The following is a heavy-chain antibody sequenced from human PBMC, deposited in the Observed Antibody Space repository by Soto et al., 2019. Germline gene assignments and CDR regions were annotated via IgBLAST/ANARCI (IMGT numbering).Heavy chain of an antibody. D-gene: IGHD6-19*01. V-gene: IGHV5-51*01. CDR3: ATWGNSSSLHGMDG. Sequence: GESLKISCKGSGYRFTSYWIAWVRQMPGQGLKWMGIIYPGDSDTRYSPSFQGQVTISADKSDTTDYLQWRSLKASDTARYYCATWGNSSSLHGMDGWGQGTRVTVSS. J-gene: IGHJ6*02. CDR2: IYPGDSDT. CDR1: GYRFTSYW.